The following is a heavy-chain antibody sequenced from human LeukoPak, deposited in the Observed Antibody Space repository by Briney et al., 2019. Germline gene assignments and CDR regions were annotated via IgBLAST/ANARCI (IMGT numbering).Heavy chain of an antibody. V-gene: IGHV1-2*02. CDR1: GYTFIGYY. J-gene: IGHJ4*02. CDR3: ARVDGYIQLWSLDY. CDR2: INCNSGGT. D-gene: IGHD5-18*01. Sequence: ASVKVSCKASGYTFIGYYMHWVRQAPGQGLEWMGWINCNSGGTNYAQKFQGRVTMTRDTPTTTVYMELSSLRSDDTAVYYCARVDGYIQLWSLDYWGQGTLVTVSS.